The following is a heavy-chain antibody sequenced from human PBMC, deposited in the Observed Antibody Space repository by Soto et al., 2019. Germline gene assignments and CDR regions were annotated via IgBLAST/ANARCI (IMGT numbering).Heavy chain of an antibody. Sequence: QLQLQESGPGLVKPSETLSLTCTVSGGSISSSSYYWGWIRQPPGKGLEWIGSIYYSGSTYYNPSLKRRVTISVDTSKNQFSLKLSSVTAADTAVYYCAGGPRAVADYFDYWGQGTLVTVSS. D-gene: IGHD6-19*01. CDR1: GGSISSSSYY. V-gene: IGHV4-39*01. CDR2: IYYSGST. J-gene: IGHJ4*02. CDR3: AGGPRAVADYFDY.